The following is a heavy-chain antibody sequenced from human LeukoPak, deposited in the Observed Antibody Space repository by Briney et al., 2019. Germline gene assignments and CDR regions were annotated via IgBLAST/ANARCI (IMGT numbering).Heavy chain of an antibody. CDR1: GFTFSSYG. CDR3: AKVHYGDYSYFDY. CDR2: ISYDGSNK. D-gene: IGHD4-17*01. Sequence: GRSLRLSCAASGFTFSSYGMHWVRQAPGKGLEWVAVISYDGSNKYYADSVKGRFTISRDNSKNTLYLQMNSLRAEDTAVYYCAKVHYGDYSYFDYWGQGTLVTVYS. V-gene: IGHV3-30*18. J-gene: IGHJ4*02.